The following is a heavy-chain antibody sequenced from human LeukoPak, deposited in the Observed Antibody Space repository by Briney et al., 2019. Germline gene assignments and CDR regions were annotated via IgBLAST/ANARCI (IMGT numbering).Heavy chain of an antibody. J-gene: IGHJ4*02. CDR2: IRSEPSGYTT. CDR3: ARLEWSGGSCWCVDY. V-gene: IGHV3-73*01. CDR1: GFDFSGFY. D-gene: IGHD2-15*01. Sequence: GGSLRLSCAASGFDFSGFYMHWVRPASGRGREWVGLIRSEPSGYTTLHAASVKGRSTLSRNASKNTAYLQMNCLRADHTAVYYCARLEWSGGSCWCVDYRGEGGLV.